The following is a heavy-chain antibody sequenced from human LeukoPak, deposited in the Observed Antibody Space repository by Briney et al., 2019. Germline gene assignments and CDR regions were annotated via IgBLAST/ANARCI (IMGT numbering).Heavy chain of an antibody. Sequence: GGSLRLSCAASGFTFSTYVMSWVRQTPGKGLEWVSSISGTSRSTYYADSVKGRFTISRDNSKNTLYLHMNSLRAEGTAVYYCAKARSDTAMANFDYWGQGTLVTVSS. CDR1: GFTFSTYV. CDR2: ISGTSRST. J-gene: IGHJ4*02. D-gene: IGHD5-18*01. V-gene: IGHV3-23*01. CDR3: AKARSDTAMANFDY.